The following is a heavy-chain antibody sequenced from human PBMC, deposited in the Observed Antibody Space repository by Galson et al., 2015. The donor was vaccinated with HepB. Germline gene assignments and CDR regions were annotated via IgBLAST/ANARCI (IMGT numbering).Heavy chain of an antibody. CDR2: INWNSGSI. D-gene: IGHD3-3*01. Sequence: SLRLSCAASGFTFDDYAMHWVRQAPGKGLEWVSGINWNSGSIGYADSVKGRFTITRDNAKNSLYLQMNSLRGEDTALYYCAKDMYYDFWSGAPGMDVWGQGTTVTVSS. CDR3: AKDMYYDFWSGAPGMDV. CDR1: GFTFDDYA. J-gene: IGHJ6*02. V-gene: IGHV3-9*01.